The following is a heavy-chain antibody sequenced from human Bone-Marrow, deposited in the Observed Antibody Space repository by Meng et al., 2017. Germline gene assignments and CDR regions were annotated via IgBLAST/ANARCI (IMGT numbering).Heavy chain of an antibody. CDR2: IYYSGST. Sequence: QVQLQESGPGLGKPSQTLSLTCTVSGGSISSGDYYWSWIRQPPGKGLEWIGYIYYSGSTYYNPSLKSRVTISVDTSKNQFSLKLSSVTAADTAVYYCASSMTTVTAEIDYWGQGTLVTVSS. J-gene: IGHJ4*02. V-gene: IGHV4-30-4*01. CDR3: ASSMTTVTAEIDY. D-gene: IGHD4-17*01. CDR1: GGSISSGDYY.